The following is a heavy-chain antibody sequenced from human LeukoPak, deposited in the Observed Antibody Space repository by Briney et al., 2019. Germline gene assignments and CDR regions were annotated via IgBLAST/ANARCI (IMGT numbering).Heavy chain of an antibody. D-gene: IGHD6-13*01. Sequence: GGSLRLSCAASGFTFSSYGMHWVRQAPGKGLEWVAVVSYDGSNKYYADSVKGRFTISRDNSKNTLYLQMNSLRAEDTAVYYCAKTGTAAGYYFDYWGQGTLVTVSS. V-gene: IGHV3-30*18. CDR3: AKTGTAAGYYFDY. CDR2: VSYDGSNK. CDR1: GFTFSSYG. J-gene: IGHJ4*02.